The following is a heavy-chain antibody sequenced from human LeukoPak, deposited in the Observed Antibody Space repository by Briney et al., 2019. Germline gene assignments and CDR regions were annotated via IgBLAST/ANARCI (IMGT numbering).Heavy chain of an antibody. J-gene: IGHJ4*02. Sequence: SVKVSCKASGYTFTGYYMHWVRQAPGQGLEWMGRIIPILGIANYAQKFQGRVTITADKSTSTAYMELSSLRSEDTAVYYCAIRGGYDSPPAVDYWGQGTLVTVSS. CDR1: GYTFTGYY. V-gene: IGHV1-69*02. D-gene: IGHD5-12*01. CDR3: AIRGGYDSPPAVDY. CDR2: IIPILGIA.